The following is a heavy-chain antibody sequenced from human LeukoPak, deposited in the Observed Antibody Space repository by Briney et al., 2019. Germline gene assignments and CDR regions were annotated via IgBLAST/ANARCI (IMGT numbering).Heavy chain of an antibody. V-gene: IGHV1-69*05. CDR2: IIPIFGTA. J-gene: IGHJ4*02. Sequence: SVKVSCKASGGTFSSYAISWVRQAPGQGLEWMGRIIPIFGTANYAQKFQGRVTITTDESTSTAYMELSSLRSEDTAVYYCVRGHHSGEYFDYWGQGTLVTVSS. CDR3: VRGHHSGEYFDY. CDR1: GGTFSSYA. D-gene: IGHD3-10*01.